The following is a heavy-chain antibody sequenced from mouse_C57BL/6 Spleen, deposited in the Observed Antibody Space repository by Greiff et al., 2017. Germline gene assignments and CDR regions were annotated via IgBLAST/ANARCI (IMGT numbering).Heavy chain of an antibody. CDR2: IYPGDGDT. D-gene: IGHD2-1*01. CDR1: GYAFSSSW. V-gene: IGHV1-82*01. CDR3: ARSPHGNFPMDY. J-gene: IGHJ4*01. Sequence: VQLQQSGPELVKPGASVTISCKASGYAFSSSWMNWVKQRPGKGLAWIGRIYPGDGDTNYKGKFKGEATLTAAKSSSTAYLQLSSLTSADSAVYFCARSPHGNFPMDYWGQGTSVTVSS.